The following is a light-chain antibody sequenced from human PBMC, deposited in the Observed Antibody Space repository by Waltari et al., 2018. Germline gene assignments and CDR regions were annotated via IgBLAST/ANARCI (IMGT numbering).Light chain of an antibody. Sequence: SVLTHSPSASGTPGQRVTISCSGSSSNIGRNIVNWYQQFPGTAPNLLIFNDKQRPSGVPDRFSGSKSGPSASLAISGLKSEDEAHYYCSGWDDSLNGWVFGGGTKLTVL. CDR3: SGWDDSLNGWV. CDR1: SSNIGRNI. V-gene: IGLV1-44*01. J-gene: IGLJ3*02. CDR2: NDK.